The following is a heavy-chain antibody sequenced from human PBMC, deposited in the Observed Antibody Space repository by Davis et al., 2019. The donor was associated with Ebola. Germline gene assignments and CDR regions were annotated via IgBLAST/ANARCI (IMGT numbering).Heavy chain of an antibody. D-gene: IGHD5-24*01. CDR2: MNPNSGNT. CDR1: GYTFTNYD. Sequence: AASVKVSCKASGYTFTNYDVEWVRQATGQGLEWMGWMNPNSGNTGYAQKFQGRVTMTRSTSINTAYMELSSLRSEDSAVYYCARELKRAKQGSFFDFWGQGTLVTVSS. J-gene: IGHJ4*02. V-gene: IGHV1-8*01. CDR3: ARELKRAKQGSFFDF.